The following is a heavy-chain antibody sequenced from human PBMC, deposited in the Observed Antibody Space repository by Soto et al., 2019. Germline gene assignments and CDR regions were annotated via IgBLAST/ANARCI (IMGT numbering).Heavy chain of an antibody. CDR1: GGSISSGGYS. CDR2: IYHSGST. CDR3: ASRNYYDSSGYFDY. Sequence: TSETLSLTCAVSGGSISSGGYSWSWIRQPPGKGLEWVGYIYHSGSTYYNPSLKSRVTISVDRSKNQFSLKLSSVTAADTAVYYCASRNYYDSSGYFDYWGQGTLVTVSS. V-gene: IGHV4-30-2*01. D-gene: IGHD3-22*01. J-gene: IGHJ4*02.